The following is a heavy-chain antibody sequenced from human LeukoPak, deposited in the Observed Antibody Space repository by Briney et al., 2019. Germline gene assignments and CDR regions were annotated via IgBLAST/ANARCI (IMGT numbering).Heavy chain of an antibody. CDR3: AKVYGYGDYGAFDI. Sequence: GGSLRLSCAASGFTFSSYGMHWVRQAPGKGLECVAFIRYEGSNKYYADSVKGRFTISRDNSKNTLYLQMNSLGAEDTAVYYCAKVYGYGDYGAFDIRGQGTMVTVSS. J-gene: IGHJ3*02. CDR2: IRYEGSNK. D-gene: IGHD4-17*01. CDR1: GFTFSSYG. V-gene: IGHV3-30*02.